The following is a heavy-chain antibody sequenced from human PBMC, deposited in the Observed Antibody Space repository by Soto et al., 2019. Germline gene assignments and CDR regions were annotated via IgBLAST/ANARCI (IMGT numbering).Heavy chain of an antibody. D-gene: IGHD6-25*01. CDR2: ISSYNGKT. J-gene: IGHJ6*02. CDR1: GCTFTSYA. Sequence: ASVKVSCNASGCTFTSYAFSWVPPAPGQGLEWMGWISSYNGKTVYAQSFQGRVTMTTDTSTSTAYMELRSLRSDDTAVYYCARDLSGFDSSGSWHVNDGNYGLDVLG. CDR3: ARDLSGFDSSGSWHVNDGNYGLDV. V-gene: IGHV1-18*01.